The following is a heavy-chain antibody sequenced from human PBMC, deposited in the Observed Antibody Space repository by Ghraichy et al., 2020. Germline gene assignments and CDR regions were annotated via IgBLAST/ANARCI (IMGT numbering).Heavy chain of an antibody. CDR1: GGSISSSSYY. CDR2: IYYSGST. Sequence: SQTLSLTCTVSGGSISSSSYYWGWIHQPPGKGLEWIGSIYYSGSTYYNPSLKSRVTISVDTSKNQFSLKLSSETAADTAVYYCARQSGYGIAAAGSPYFDYWGQGTLVTVSS. V-gene: IGHV4-39*01. J-gene: IGHJ4*02. CDR3: ARQSGYGIAAAGSPYFDY. D-gene: IGHD6-13*01.